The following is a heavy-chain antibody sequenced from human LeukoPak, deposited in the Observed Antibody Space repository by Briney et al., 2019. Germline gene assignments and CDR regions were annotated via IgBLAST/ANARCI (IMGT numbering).Heavy chain of an antibody. CDR1: RFIFDDHT. V-gene: IGHV3-21*01. CDR3: ARYLGYSGSYYDY. Sequence: GGSLRLSCAVSRFIFDDHTMNWVRQAPGKGLEWVSSITGSGSYIYYADSVRGRFTISRDNANNSVYLQMDSLRAEDTAMYYCARYLGYSGSYYDYWGQGTLVTVSS. CDR2: ITGSGSYI. D-gene: IGHD1-26*01. J-gene: IGHJ4*02.